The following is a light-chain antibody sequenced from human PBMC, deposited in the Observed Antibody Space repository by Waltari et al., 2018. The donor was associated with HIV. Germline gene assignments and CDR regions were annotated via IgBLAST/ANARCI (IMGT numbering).Light chain of an antibody. CDR2: AAT. CDR3: QQYIEWPLT. CDR1: QSISCN. V-gene: IGKV3-15*01. Sequence: EIVMTQSPVTLSVSPGQRSTLSCRASQSISCNIAWYQQKPGQAPRHLIFAATTRATNVPARFSGSGFGTEFTLCISDLQSEDFAIYHCQQYIEWPLTFGHGTKVEVK. J-gene: IGKJ1*01.